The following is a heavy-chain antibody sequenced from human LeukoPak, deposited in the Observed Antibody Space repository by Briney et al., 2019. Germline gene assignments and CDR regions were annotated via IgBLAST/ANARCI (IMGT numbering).Heavy chain of an antibody. D-gene: IGHD2-15*01. Sequence: GGSLRLSCAASGFTFSSYWMHWVRQAPGKGLVWVSRINRDGSSTTYADSVKGRFTISRDNAKHTLYLQMNSLRVDDTAVYYCARGCSGGRCYSGGWFDPWGQGTLVTVSS. CDR2: INRDGSST. CDR3: ARGCSGGRCYSGGWFDP. V-gene: IGHV3-74*01. J-gene: IGHJ5*02. CDR1: GFTFSSYW.